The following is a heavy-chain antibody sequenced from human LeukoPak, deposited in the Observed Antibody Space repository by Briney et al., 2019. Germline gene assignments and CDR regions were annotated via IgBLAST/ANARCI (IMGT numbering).Heavy chain of an antibody. CDR2: IYPNSGAT. V-gene: IGHV1-2*02. D-gene: IGHD4-11*01. Sequence: ASVKVSCKASGYIFTDYYIHWVRQAPGQGLEWMGLIYPNSGATNYAQKFQGRVTVTSDTSISTAYMELSRLGSDDTAVYYCARDLLGFATTPLSDWGQGTLVTVSS. J-gene: IGHJ4*02. CDR3: ARDLLGFATTPLSD. CDR1: GYIFTDYY.